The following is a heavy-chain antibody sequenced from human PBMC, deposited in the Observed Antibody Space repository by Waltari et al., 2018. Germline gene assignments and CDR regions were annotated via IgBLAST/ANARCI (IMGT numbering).Heavy chain of an antibody. CDR3: ARDSLLWFGSVGAFDI. CDR2: IYSVGST. CDR1: GFTVSSNY. Sequence: EVQLVESGGGLIQPGGSLRLSCAASGFTVSSNYMSWVRQAPGKGLEWFSMIYSVGSTHYAYSVKGRFTISRDNSKNTLYIQMNSLRAEDTAVYYCARDSLLWFGSVGAFDIWGQGTMVTVSS. J-gene: IGHJ3*02. D-gene: IGHD3-10*01. V-gene: IGHV3-53*01.